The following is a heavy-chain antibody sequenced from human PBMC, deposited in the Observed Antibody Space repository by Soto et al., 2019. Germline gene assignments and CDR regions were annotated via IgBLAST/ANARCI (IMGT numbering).Heavy chain of an antibody. V-gene: IGHV4-59*12. CDR2: MFYSGSST. CDR3: AREEILTGYYTGAFDI. Sequence: SETLSLTCSVSGGSISNSYWSWIRQPPGKGLEWIGYMFYSGSSTNYNPSLKSRVTISVDTSKNQFSLKLSSVTAADTAVYYCAREEILTGYYTGAFDIWGQGTMVTVSS. J-gene: IGHJ3*02. CDR1: GGSISNSY. D-gene: IGHD3-9*01.